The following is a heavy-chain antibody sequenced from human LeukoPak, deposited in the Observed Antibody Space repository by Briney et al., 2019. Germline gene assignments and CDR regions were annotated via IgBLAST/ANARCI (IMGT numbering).Heavy chain of an antibody. CDR3: AGSGWLTAPFDY. V-gene: IGHV3-53*01. CDR2: IYRSGTT. J-gene: IGHJ4*02. Sequence: PGESVILSCVASGLNVSRYYMTWARQAPGKGLEWVSAIYRSGTTYYADSVKGRFTTSRDISKNTLYLQMNSLRAEDTAVYYCAGSGWLTAPFDYWGQGTLVTVSS. CDR1: GLNVSRYY. D-gene: IGHD6-19*01.